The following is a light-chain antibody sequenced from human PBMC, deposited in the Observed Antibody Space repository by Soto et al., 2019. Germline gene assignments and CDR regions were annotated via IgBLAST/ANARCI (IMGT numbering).Light chain of an antibody. J-gene: IGKJ1*01. Sequence: EIVLTQSPGTLSLSPGETATLSCRASQTVSSSYLAWYQQKPGQAPRLLMYGASSRATGIPDRFSGSGSGTDFSLTISRLEPEDFAVYYCHQYGGSPTWTFGQGTKVENK. CDR2: GAS. CDR1: QTVSSSY. CDR3: HQYGGSPTWT. V-gene: IGKV3-20*01.